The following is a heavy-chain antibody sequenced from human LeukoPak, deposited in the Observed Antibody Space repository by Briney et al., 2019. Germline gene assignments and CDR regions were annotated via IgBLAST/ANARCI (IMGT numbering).Heavy chain of an antibody. CDR3: ARVGDHFHWYLDL. CDR2: LYSGSDT. V-gene: IGHV3-53*01. D-gene: IGHD3-10*01. J-gene: IGHJ2*01. CDR1: GFSVSLNY. Sequence: PGGSLRLSCAASGFSVSLNYMNWVRQAPGKGLEWVSILYSGSDTYYADSVKGRFTISRDNSKNMLFLHMNSLRAEVTAVYYCARVGDHFHWYLDLWGRGTLVTVSS.